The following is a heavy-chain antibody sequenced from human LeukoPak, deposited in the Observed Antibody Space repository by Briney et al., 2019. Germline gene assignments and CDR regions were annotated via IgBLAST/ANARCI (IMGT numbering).Heavy chain of an antibody. CDR3: ARWEGSGSYHGD. D-gene: IGHD1-26*01. V-gene: IGHV3-48*03. J-gene: IGHJ4*02. CDR2: ISNSGSTI. CDR1: GFTFSSYE. Sequence: GGSLRLSCAASGFTFSSYEMNWVRQAPGKGLEWVSYISNSGSTIYYTDSVKGRFTISRDNAKNSLYLQMNSLRAEDTAVYYCARWEGSGSYHGDWGQGTLVTVSS.